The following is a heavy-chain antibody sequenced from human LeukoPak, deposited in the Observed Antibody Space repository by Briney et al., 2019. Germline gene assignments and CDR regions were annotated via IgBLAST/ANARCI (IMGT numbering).Heavy chain of an antibody. J-gene: IGHJ6*03. Sequence: GGSLRLSCAASGFTFSSYAMHWVRQAPGKGLEWVAVISYDGSNKYYADSVKGRFTISRDNSKNTLYLQMNSLRAEDTAVYYCARDGYSSSWYGYYYYYYYMDVWGKGTTVTVSS. CDR3: ARDGYSSSWYGYYYYYYYMDV. D-gene: IGHD6-13*01. CDR2: ISYDGSNK. CDR1: GFTFSSYA. V-gene: IGHV3-30*04.